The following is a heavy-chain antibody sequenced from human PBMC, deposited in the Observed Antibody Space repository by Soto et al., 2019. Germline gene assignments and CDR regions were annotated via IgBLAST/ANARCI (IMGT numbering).Heavy chain of an antibody. CDR1: GFTFSDHF. CDR3: ARSLRYCTSTTCYDSPGY. V-gene: IGHV3-72*01. Sequence: LRLSCAASGFTFSDHFMDWVRQAPGKGLEWVGRTRNKAKSYTTEYAASVKGRFTISRDDSKNSLYLQMNSLKTEDTAVYYCARSLRYCTSTTCYDSPGYWGQGTLVTVSS. J-gene: IGHJ4*02. D-gene: IGHD2-2*01. CDR2: TRNKAKSYTT.